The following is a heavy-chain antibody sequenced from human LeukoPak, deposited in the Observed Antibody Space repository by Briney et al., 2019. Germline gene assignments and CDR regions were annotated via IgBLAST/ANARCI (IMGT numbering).Heavy chain of an antibody. J-gene: IGHJ4*02. CDR2: VRGKTHGGTT. CDR1: GFSFSSNS. CDR3: TTGYASSWYS. Sequence: SGGSLRLSCAASGFSFSSNSMSWVRQAPGKGLEWVGHVRGKTHGGTTDYAAPVNGRFTISRDDSKDTLYLQMNSLQTEDTAVYFCTTGYASSWYSWGQGTLVTVPS. V-gene: IGHV3-15*01. D-gene: IGHD6-13*01.